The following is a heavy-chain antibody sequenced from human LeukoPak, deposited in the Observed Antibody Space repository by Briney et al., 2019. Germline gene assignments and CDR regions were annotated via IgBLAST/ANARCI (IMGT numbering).Heavy chain of an antibody. CDR2: ISYDGSNK. CDR3: ARDRLRFLEWPGFDY. J-gene: IGHJ4*02. Sequence: GRSLRLSCAASGFTFSSYGMPWVRQAPGKGLEWVAVISYDGSNKYYADSVKGRFTISRDNSKNTLYLQMNSLRAEDTAVYYCARDRLRFLEWPGFDYWGQGTLVTVSS. D-gene: IGHD3-3*01. CDR1: GFTFSSYG. V-gene: IGHV3-30*03.